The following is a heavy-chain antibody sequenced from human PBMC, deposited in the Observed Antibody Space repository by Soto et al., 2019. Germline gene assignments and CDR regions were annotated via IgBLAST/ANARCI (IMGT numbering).Heavy chain of an antibody. D-gene: IGHD5-18*01. Sequence: QVQLQESGPGLVKPSETLSLTCTVSGGSISSYYWSWIRQPPGKGLEWIGYIHYSGSTNYNPSLKRRVTLGSDTAKIRFTPKSRSVTATETALHYCAIRYGSCFDYWGQGTLVSVSS. V-gene: IGHV4-59*08. J-gene: IGHJ4*02. CDR2: IHYSGST. CDR1: GGSISSYY. CDR3: AIRYGSCFDY.